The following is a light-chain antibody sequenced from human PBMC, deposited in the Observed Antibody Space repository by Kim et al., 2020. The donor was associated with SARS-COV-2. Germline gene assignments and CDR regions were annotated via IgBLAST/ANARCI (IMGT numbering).Light chain of an antibody. CDR1: HSVRSIF. J-gene: IGKJ2*03. CDR3: QQYSRSPYS. V-gene: IGKV3-20*01. Sequence: LSPGKPPTLSCRARHSVRSIFFASYQQKPGQPPRLVFYGASTSATGIPDRFSCGGSGSDFPLTISRLEPEYFAVYFCQQYSRSPYSFGQGTKLEI. CDR2: GAS.